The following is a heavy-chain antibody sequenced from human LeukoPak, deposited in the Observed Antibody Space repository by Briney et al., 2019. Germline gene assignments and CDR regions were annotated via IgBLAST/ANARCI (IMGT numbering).Heavy chain of an antibody. J-gene: IGHJ5*02. V-gene: IGHV3-7*03. Sequence: GWSLRLSCAASGCTFTNHWMSWFRQPPCKGMDGVANIKEDGSEKYYVDSVKGRFTVSRDNVKNSLFLQMNSLRVDDTAVYYCAKSGSSVFWSWGQGTLVTVSS. D-gene: IGHD3-3*02. CDR3: AKSGSSVFWS. CDR2: IKEDGSEK. CDR1: GCTFTNHW.